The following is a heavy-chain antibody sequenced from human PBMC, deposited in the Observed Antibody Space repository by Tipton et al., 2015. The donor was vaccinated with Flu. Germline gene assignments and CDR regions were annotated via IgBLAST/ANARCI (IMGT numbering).Heavy chain of an antibody. J-gene: IGHJ5*02. Sequence: TLSLTCTVSGGSISSGGYYWSWIRQHPGKGLEWIGYIYYSGSTYYNPSLKSRVTISGDTSKNQFSLKLSSVTAADTAVYYCARDLYYGSGNNWFDPWGQGTLVTVSS. CDR3: ARDLYYGSGNNWFDP. CDR1: GGSISSGGYY. CDR2: IYYSGST. V-gene: IGHV4-31*03. D-gene: IGHD3-10*01.